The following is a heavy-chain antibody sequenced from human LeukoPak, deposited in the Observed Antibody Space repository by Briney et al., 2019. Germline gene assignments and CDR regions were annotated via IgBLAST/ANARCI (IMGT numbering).Heavy chain of an antibody. Sequence: SETLSLTCTVSGGSVSSSRHYWTWVRPGPGRGLEWFGYIYHGSATYNPSLNSRVTISLDTSKNQFSLKVTSVSAADTAVYYCAREGGRQWLISGSLDCWGQGTLVIVSS. D-gene: IGHD6-19*01. CDR2: IYHGSA. J-gene: IGHJ4*02. V-gene: IGHV4-61*01. CDR1: GGSVSSSRHY. CDR3: AREGGRQWLISGSLDC.